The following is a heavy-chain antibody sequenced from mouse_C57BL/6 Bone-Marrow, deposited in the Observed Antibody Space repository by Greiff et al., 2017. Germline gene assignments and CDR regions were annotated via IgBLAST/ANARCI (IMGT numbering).Heavy chain of an antibody. V-gene: IGHV1-55*01. CDR3: ARPYYSNYWYFDV. CDR2: IYPGSGST. CDR1: GYTFTSYW. D-gene: IGHD2-5*01. J-gene: IGHJ1*03. Sequence: QVQLQQPGAELVKPGASVKMSCKASGYTFTSYWITWVKQRPGQGLEWIGDIYPGSGSTNYNEKFKSKATLTVDTTSSTAYMQPSSLTSRDSAVYYCARPYYSNYWYFDVWGTGTTVTVSS.